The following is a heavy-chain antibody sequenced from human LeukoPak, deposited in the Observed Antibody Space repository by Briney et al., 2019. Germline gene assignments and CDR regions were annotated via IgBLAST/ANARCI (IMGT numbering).Heavy chain of an antibody. V-gene: IGHV4-39*07. CDR3: AREGANIVVVPAAISPYYYYYMDV. Sequence: KPSETLSLTCTVSGGSISSSSYYWGWIRQPPGKGLEWIGSIYYSGSTYYNPSLKSRVTISVDTSKNQFSLKLSSMTAADTAVYYCAREGANIVVVPAAISPYYYYYMDVWGKGTTVTVSS. CDR1: GGSISSSSYY. J-gene: IGHJ6*03. D-gene: IGHD2-2*02. CDR2: IYYSGST.